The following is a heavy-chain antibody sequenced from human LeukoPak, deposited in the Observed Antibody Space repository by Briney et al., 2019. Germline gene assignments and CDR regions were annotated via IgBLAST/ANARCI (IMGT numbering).Heavy chain of an antibody. CDR1: GGSISNFY. V-gene: IGHV4-4*07. Sequence: SETLSLTCTVSGGSISNFYWSWIRQPAGKGLEWIGRIYTSGSTNYNPSLKSRVTMSVDKSKNQFSLKLSSVTAADTAVYYCARRGGIAVAGTYYFDYWGQGTLVTVSS. D-gene: IGHD6-19*01. CDR3: ARRGGIAVAGTYYFDY. CDR2: IYTSGST. J-gene: IGHJ4*02.